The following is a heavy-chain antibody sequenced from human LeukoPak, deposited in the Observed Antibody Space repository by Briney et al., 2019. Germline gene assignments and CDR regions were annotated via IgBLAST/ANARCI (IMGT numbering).Heavy chain of an antibody. V-gene: IGHV4-34*01. CDR3: ARGRGEMATITIDY. D-gene: IGHD5-12*01. Sequence: SETLSLTCAVYGGSLSGYYWSLIRQPAGKGLEWIGEINHGSTNYNPSLKSRVTISVDTSKNQFSLKLSSVTAADTAVYYCARGRGEMATITIDYWGQGTLVTVSS. CDR1: GGSLSGYY. CDR2: INHGST. J-gene: IGHJ4*02.